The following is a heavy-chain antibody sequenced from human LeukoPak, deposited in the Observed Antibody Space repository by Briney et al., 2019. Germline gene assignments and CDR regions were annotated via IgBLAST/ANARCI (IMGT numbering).Heavy chain of an antibody. CDR3: ARDAVGVARDYYMDV. CDR2: ISSSSSYI. CDR1: GFTFSSYS. V-gene: IGHV3-21*01. J-gene: IGHJ6*03. Sequence: PGGSLRLSCAASGFTFSSYSMNWVRQAPGKGLEWVSSISSSSSYIYYADSVKGRFTISRDNAKNSLYLQMNSLRVEDTAVYYCARDAVGVARDYYMDVWGKGTTVTVSS. D-gene: IGHD3-3*01.